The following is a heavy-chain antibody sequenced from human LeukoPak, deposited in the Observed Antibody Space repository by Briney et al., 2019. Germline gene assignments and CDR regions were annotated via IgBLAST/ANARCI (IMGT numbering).Heavy chain of an antibody. CDR1: NGPLTGYF. CDR3: TVNYDFC. V-gene: IGHV4-34*01. CDR2: IDHAGSI. D-gene: IGHD3-3*01. J-gene: IGHJ4*02. Sequence: SETLSLTCAVYNGPLTGYFWSWIRQSPGKGLEWIGEIDHAGSISYNPSLKSRVIVSRETSRKQFSLKLSSVTAADSAVYYCTVNYDFCGGQGTLVTVSS.